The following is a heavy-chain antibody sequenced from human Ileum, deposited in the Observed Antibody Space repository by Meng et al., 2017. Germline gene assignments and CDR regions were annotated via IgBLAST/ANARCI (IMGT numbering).Heavy chain of an antibody. CDR3: ARGIAEHGNPNWFDP. CDR1: ESTFSSYA. CDR2: IWYDGSYK. V-gene: IGHV3-33*01. D-gene: IGHD6-13*01. Sequence: GGSLRLSCAASESTFSSYAMHWVRQAPGKGLEWVAVIWYDGSYKNYGDSVMGRFTISRDNSQNMLYLQMDSLRAEDTAVYYCARGIAEHGNPNWFDPWGQGTLVTSPQ. J-gene: IGHJ5*02.